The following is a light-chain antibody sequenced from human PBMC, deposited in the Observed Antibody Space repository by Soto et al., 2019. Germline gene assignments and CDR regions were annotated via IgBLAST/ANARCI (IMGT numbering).Light chain of an antibody. Sequence: QLVLTQSPSASASLGASVKLTCTLSSGHSNYAIAWHQQQPEKGPRYLMKVNSGGSHIKGDGIPDRFSGSSSGAERYLFISSLQSEDEADYYCQTWGTGSAIVVFGGGTQRPSS. CDR3: QTWGTGSAIVV. CDR1: SGHSNYA. J-gene: IGLJ7*01. CDR2: VNSGGSH. V-gene: IGLV4-69*01.